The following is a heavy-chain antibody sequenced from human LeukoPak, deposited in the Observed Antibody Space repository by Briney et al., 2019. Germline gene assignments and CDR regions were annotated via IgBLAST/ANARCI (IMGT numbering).Heavy chain of an antibody. V-gene: IGHV5-10-1*01. Sequence: GESLKITCKGSGYSFTSYWISWVRQMPGKGLEWMGRIDPSDSYTNYSPSFQGHVTISADKSISTAYLQWSSLKASDTAMYYCARRVGITGTSYYFDYWGQGTLVTVSS. CDR1: GYSFTSYW. D-gene: IGHD1-7*01. CDR3: ARRVGITGTSYYFDY. J-gene: IGHJ4*02. CDR2: IDPSDSYT.